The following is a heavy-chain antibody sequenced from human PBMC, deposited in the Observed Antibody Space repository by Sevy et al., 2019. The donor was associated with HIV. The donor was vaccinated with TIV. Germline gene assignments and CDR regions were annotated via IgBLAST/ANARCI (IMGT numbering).Heavy chain of an antibody. CDR2: IPLDGGYK. J-gene: IGHJ3*02. Sequence: GGPLKPSVPAPGSTFKSIDLHWVRRVPGRGRDYVALIPLDGGYKFYADSVRGRFTISRDNSENTLYRQMNTLRAEDTAVYYCAKDHYYDILTGDATDAFDIWGLGTMVTVSS. D-gene: IGHD3-9*01. V-gene: IGHV3-30*18. CDR1: GSTFKSID. CDR3: AKDHYYDILTGDATDAFDI.